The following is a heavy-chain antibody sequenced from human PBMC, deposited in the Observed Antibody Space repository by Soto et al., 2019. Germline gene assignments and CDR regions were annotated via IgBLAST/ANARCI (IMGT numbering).Heavy chain of an antibody. Sequence: QLQLQESSPGLVKPSETLSLTCTVSGGSISSSNYYWGWIRQPPGKGLEWIGTIYYTGSIYYNTSLKSRVTISVDTSRNQFSLELSSVTAADSAVYYCARQGRCSISSCYDVGSPYNYFNPWGQGTLVTVST. V-gene: IGHV4-39*01. J-gene: IGHJ5*02. D-gene: IGHD2-2*01. CDR2: IYYTGSI. CDR3: ARQGRCSISSCYDVGSPYNYFNP. CDR1: GGSISSSNYY.